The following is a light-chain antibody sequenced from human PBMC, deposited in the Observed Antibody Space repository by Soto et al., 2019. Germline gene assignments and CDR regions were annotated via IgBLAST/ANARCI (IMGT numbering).Light chain of an antibody. CDR2: TAS. J-gene: IGKJ4*01. V-gene: IGKV1-39*01. CDR3: QHSYSLPPT. CDR1: QSISNY. Sequence: DIQMTQSPSSLSASVGDRVTITCRASQSISNYLNWYQQKPGKAPKLLIYTASSLKSGVPSRFSGSRSGTDFTLTISSLQPEDFATYFCQHSYSLPPTFGGGTKVEI.